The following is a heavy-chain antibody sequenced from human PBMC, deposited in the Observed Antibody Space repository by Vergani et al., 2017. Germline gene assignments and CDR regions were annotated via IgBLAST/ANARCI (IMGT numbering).Heavy chain of an antibody. CDR1: GFTFSSYA. V-gene: IGHV3-23*04. Sequence: EVQVVESGGGLVQPGGSLRLSCAASGFTFSSYAMSWVRQAPGKGLEWVSAISGSGGSTYYADSVKGRFTISRDNSKNTLYLQMNSLRAEDTAVYYCAKGGVGADTRYYYMDVWGKGTTVTVSS. J-gene: IGHJ6*03. CDR2: ISGSGGST. CDR3: AKGGVGADTRYYYMDV. D-gene: IGHD1-26*01.